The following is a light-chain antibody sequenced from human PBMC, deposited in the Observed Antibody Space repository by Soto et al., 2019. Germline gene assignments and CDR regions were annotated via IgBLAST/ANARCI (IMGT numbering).Light chain of an antibody. CDR2: DVS. V-gene: IGLV2-14*01. Sequence: QSALTQPASVSGSPGQSITISCTGTSSDVGGYNYVSWHQQHPGKAPKLMIYDVSNRPSGVSDRFSGSKSGSTASLTISGLQAEDEADYYCTSYTSSGTLVFGGGTQLTVL. J-gene: IGLJ2*01. CDR3: TSYTSSGTLV. CDR1: SSDVGGYNY.